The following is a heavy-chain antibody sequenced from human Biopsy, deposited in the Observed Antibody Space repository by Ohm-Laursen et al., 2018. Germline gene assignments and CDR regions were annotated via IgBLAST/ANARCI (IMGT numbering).Heavy chain of an antibody. CDR1: GFTFSNYG. D-gene: IGHD3-9*01. V-gene: IGHV1-69*06. Sequence: SSVKVSCKAPGFTFSNYGVNWVRQAPGQGLEWLGGNIPILGTGNYAQKFQDRVTVAADTSTSTATMELRSLRSDDTAVYYCASKLTGYFHHWGQGTLVIVSS. CDR3: ASKLTGYFHH. J-gene: IGHJ1*01. CDR2: NIPILGTG.